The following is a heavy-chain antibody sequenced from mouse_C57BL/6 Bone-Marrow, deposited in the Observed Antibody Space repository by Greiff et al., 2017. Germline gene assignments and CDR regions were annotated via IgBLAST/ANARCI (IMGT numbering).Heavy chain of an antibody. CDR2: ISSGGVYI. CDR3: TRAYGSSYGMDY. Sequence: DVMLVESGAGFVKPGGSLKLSCAASGFTFSSYAMSWVRQTPEQRLEWVAYISSGGVYIYYADTVKGRVTISRDNARNTLYLQMSSLTSEDTANYYCTRAYGSSYGMDYWGKGTTVTVSS. J-gene: IGHJ2*01. V-gene: IGHV5-9-1*02. CDR1: GFTFSSYA. D-gene: IGHD1-1*01.